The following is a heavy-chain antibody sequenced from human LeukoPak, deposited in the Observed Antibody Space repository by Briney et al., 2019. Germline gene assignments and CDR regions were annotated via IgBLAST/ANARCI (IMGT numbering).Heavy chain of an antibody. CDR1: GFTVSSYS. CDR3: ARGAAAVTSHFDY. CDR2: ISSSSSTT. V-gene: IGHV3-48*02. J-gene: IGHJ4*02. Sequence: PGGSLRLSCAASGFTVSSYSMNWVRQAPGKGLEWVSYISSSSSTTYYADSVKGRFTISRDNAKNSLYLQMNSLRDEDTAVYYCARGAAAVTSHFDYWSQGTLVTVSS. D-gene: IGHD4-17*01.